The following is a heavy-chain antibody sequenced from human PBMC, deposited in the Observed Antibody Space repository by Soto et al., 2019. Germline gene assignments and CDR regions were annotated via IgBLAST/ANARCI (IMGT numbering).Heavy chain of an antibody. V-gene: IGHV4-59*12. Sequence: SETLSLTCNVSGGSISNYYWNWIRQSPGKGLEWIGSIYYSGSTYYNPSLKSRVTISVDTSKNQFSLKLSSVTAADTAVYYCARGPPFGYWGQGTLVTVSS. CDR1: GGSISNYY. CDR2: IYYSGST. CDR3: ARGPPFGY. J-gene: IGHJ4*02.